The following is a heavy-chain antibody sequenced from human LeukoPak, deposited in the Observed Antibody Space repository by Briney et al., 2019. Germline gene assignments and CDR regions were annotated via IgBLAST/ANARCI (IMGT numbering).Heavy chain of an antibody. CDR1: GYIFTRHW. CDR2: IYPCDSNL. CDR3: ARHRDSSGFPAAFDL. J-gene: IGHJ3*01. V-gene: IGHV5-51*01. D-gene: IGHD3-22*01. Sequence: GESLKISCKGSGYIFTRHWIGWVRQMPGGGLEWMGIIYPCDSNLRYSPSFQGQVSISADKSISPAYLQWSSLQASDTAMYYCARHRDSSGFPAAFDLWGQGTLVTVSS.